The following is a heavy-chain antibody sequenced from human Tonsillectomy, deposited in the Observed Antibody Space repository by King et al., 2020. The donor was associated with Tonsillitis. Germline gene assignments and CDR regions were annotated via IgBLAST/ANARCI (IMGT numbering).Heavy chain of an antibody. CDR2: ISGSSTTT. J-gene: IGHJ4*02. D-gene: IGHD1-26*01. Sequence: VQLVQSGGGLVQPGESLRLSCAASGFTFSVYTMNWVRQAPGKGLEWVSYISGSSTTTYYADSVRGRFTISRDNARKSLYLQMNSLRDEDTAVYYCVRHNMDGEQLLVPYWGQGTLVTVSS. CDR3: VRHNMDGEQLLVPY. CDR1: GFTFSVYT. V-gene: IGHV3-48*02.